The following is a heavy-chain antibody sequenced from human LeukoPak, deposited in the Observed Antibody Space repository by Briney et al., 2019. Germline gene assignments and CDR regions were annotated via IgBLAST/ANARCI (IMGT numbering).Heavy chain of an antibody. J-gene: IGHJ6*02. D-gene: IGHD5-12*01. V-gene: IGHV3-30*02. CDR2: IRYDGSNK. CDR1: GFTFSSYG. Sequence: GGSLRLSCAASGFTFSSYGMHWVRQAPGKGLEWVAFIRYDGSNKYYADSVKGRFTISRDNSKNTLYLQMNSLRAEDTAVYYCAKEGGYEYYYYYGMDVWGQGTTVTVTS. CDR3: AKEGGYEYYYYYGMDV.